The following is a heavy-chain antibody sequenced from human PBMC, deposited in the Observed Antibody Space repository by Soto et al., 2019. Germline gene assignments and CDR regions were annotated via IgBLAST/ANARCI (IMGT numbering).Heavy chain of an antibody. CDR2: ISAYNGNT. D-gene: IGHD3-10*01. V-gene: IGHV1-18*01. CDR3: ARDRRTYYYGSGSYGLPGY. CDR1: GYTFTSYG. J-gene: IGHJ4*02. Sequence: ASVKVSCKASGYTFTSYGISWVRQAPGQGLEWRGWISAYNGNTNYAQKPQGRVTMTTDTSTSTAYMELRSLRSDDTAVYYCARDRRTYYYGSGSYGLPGYWGQGTLVTVSS.